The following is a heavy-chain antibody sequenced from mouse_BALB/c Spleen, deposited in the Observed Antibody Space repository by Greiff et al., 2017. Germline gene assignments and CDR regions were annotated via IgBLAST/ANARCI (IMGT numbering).Heavy chain of an antibody. D-gene: IGHD2-2*01. CDR1: GFTFSSYG. Sequence: EVKLVESGGGLVQPGGSLKLSCAASGFTFSSYGMSWVRQTPDKRLELVATINSNGGSTYYPDSVKGRFTISRDNAKNTLYLQMSSLKSEDTAMYYCARHATYGYENYYAMDYWGQGTSVTVSS. V-gene: IGHV5-6-3*01. J-gene: IGHJ4*01. CDR3: ARHATYGYENYYAMDY. CDR2: INSNGGST.